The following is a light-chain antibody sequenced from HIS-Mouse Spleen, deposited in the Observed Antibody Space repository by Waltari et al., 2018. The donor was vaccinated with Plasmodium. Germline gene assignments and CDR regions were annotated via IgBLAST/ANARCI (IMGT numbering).Light chain of an antibody. CDR3: CSYAGSYTYV. CDR2: DVS. J-gene: IGLJ1*01. CDR1: SSVVGGYNY. Sequence: QSALTHPRSVSGSPGQSVPISCTGTSSVVGGYNYVTCYQQHPGKAPKLMIYDVSKRPSGVPDRFSGSKSGNTASLTISGLQAEDEADYYCCSYAGSYTYVFGTGTKVTVL. V-gene: IGLV2-11*01.